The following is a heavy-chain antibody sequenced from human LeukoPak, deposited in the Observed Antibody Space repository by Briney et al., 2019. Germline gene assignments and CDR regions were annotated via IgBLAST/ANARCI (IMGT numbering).Heavy chain of an antibody. Sequence: GGSLRLSCAASGFTFSDYYMSWIRQAPGKGLEWVSYISSSGSTIYYADSVKGRFTISRDNAKNSLYLQMNCLRAEDTAVYYCARAPSEKGAKGLYFDYWGQGTLVTVSS. CDR3: ARAPSEKGAKGLYFDY. D-gene: IGHD1-26*01. J-gene: IGHJ4*02. CDR1: GFTFSDYY. CDR2: ISSSGSTI. V-gene: IGHV3-11*04.